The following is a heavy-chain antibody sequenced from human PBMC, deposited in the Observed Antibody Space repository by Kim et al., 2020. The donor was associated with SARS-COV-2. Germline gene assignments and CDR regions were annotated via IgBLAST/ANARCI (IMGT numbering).Heavy chain of an antibody. J-gene: IGHJ4*02. D-gene: IGHD6-13*01. Sequence: GGSLRLSCAASGFTFSSYAMSWVRQAPGKGPEWVSLVSGSGGSTYHADSVKGRFGISRDNSKKTLYLQMNSLRAEDTALYYCAKGESNXWSFXXYWGQGT. V-gene: IGHV3-23*01. CDR2: VSGSGGST. CDR3: AKGESNXWSFXXY. CDR1: GFTFSSYA.